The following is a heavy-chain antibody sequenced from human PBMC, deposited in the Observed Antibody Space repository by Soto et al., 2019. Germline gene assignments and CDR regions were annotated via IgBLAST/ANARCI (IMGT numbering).Heavy chain of an antibody. V-gene: IGHV3-43*01. Sequence: DVQLVESGGVVVQPGGSLRLSCAASGFTFDDYTMHWVRQAPGKGLEWVSLISWDGGSTYYADSVKGRFTISRDNSKNSLYLQMNSLRTEDTALYYCAKDTGSSIATNFDYWGQGTLVTVSS. CDR1: GFTFDDYT. CDR3: AKDTGSSIATNFDY. D-gene: IGHD6-6*01. CDR2: ISWDGGST. J-gene: IGHJ4*02.